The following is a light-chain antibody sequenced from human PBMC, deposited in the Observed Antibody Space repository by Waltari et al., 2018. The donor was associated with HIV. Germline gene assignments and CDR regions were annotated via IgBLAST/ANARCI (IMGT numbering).Light chain of an antibody. V-gene: IGLV3-21*02. Sequence: LPHPPSMSVAPRHSASKSCGGHHIRAKSVHTYRHPLGQAPVLVVYDDVERPSGMSDRFSGSNSVNTATLLITGGDVGDEAESYCQVWEMTSDHFVFGPGTSVTVL. J-gene: IGLJ1*01. CDR3: QVWEMTSDHFV. CDR1: HIRAKS. CDR2: DDV.